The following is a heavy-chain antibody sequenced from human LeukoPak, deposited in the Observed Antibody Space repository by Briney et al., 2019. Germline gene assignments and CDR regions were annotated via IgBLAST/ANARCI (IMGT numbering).Heavy chain of an antibody. CDR1: GYSFTNYW. D-gene: IGHD5-18*01. V-gene: IGHV5-51*01. CDR3: ARQKYSSGLDAFGI. Sequence: GESLKISCKGSGYSFTNYWIGWVRQMPGKGLEWMTIIYPGDSDTRYSPSFQGQVTISADKSINTAYLQWSSLKASDSAMYYCARQKYSSGLDAFGIWGQGTMVTVSS. CDR2: IYPGDSDT. J-gene: IGHJ3*02.